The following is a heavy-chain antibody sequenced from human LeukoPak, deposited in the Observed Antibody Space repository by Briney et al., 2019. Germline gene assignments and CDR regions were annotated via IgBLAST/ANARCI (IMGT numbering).Heavy chain of an antibody. CDR2: ISGSGGST. D-gene: IGHD3-10*01. Sequence: GGSLRLSCAASGFTFSNYAMSWVRQAPGEGLEWVSAISGSGGSTYYADSVRGRFTISRDNSKNTLFLQMNSLRADDTAVYYCAKDLGYYGSGSYYEAYWGQGTLVTVSS. CDR3: AKDLGYYGSGSYYEAY. J-gene: IGHJ4*02. CDR1: GFTFSNYA. V-gene: IGHV3-23*01.